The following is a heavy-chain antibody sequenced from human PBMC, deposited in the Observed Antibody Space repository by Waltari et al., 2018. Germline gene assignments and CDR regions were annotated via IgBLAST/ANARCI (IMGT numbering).Heavy chain of an antibody. D-gene: IGHD2-2*01. J-gene: IGHJ4*02. Sequence: QVQLQESGPGLVKPSGTLSLTCAVSGDSISRSDWWNWVRQSPVRGLEWIGEISHYGPTKYNPSLKSRVTISLDTSKNHFSLNLSSVTAADTAVYYCARVLLGCSYTSCYLDNWGPGTLVTVSP. CDR3: ARVLLGCSYTSCYLDN. CDR2: ISHYGPT. CDR1: GDSISRSDW. V-gene: IGHV4-4*02.